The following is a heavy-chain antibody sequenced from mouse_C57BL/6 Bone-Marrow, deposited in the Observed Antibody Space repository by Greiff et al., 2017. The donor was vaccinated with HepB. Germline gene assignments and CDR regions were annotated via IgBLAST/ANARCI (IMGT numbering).Heavy chain of an antibody. CDR2: IDPSDSYT. CDR3: ARDSSGLYAMDY. D-gene: IGHD3-2*02. J-gene: IGHJ4*01. V-gene: IGHV1-50*01. Sequence: VQLQQPGAELVKPGASVKLSCKASGYTFTSYWMQWVKQRPGQGLEWIGEIDPSDSYTNYNQKFKGKATLTVDTSSSTAYMQLSSLTSEDSAVYYCARDSSGLYAMDYWGKGTSVTVSS. CDR1: GYTFTSYW.